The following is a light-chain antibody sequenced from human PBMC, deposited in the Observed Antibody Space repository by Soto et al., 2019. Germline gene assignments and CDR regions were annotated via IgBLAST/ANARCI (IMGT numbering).Light chain of an antibody. CDR2: GAS. CDR3: QQYSSAPRT. CDR1: RRVSSNY. J-gene: IGKJ1*01. Sequence: EIVLTQSPGTLSFSPGERATLSCRASRRVSSNYLAWYQQKPGQCPRLVIYGASSRATGIPDRFNGSGSGTEFTLTISRLEPEDSAVYYCQQYSSAPRTFGQGTKVDIK. V-gene: IGKV3-20*01.